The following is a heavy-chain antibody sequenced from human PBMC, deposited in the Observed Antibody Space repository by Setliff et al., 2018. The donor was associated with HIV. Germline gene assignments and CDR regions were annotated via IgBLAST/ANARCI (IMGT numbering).Heavy chain of an antibody. CDR1: GGSISSSSYY. Sequence: SETLSLTCTVSGGSISSSSYYWGWIRQPPGKGLEWIGSIYYSGSTYYNPSLKSRVTISVDTSKNQFSLKLSSVTAADTAVYYCARHNTGYSYGYDYYYYYMDVWGKGTT. D-gene: IGHD5-18*01. CDR2: IYYSGST. CDR3: ARHNTGYSYGYDYYYYYMDV. J-gene: IGHJ6*03. V-gene: IGHV4-39*01.